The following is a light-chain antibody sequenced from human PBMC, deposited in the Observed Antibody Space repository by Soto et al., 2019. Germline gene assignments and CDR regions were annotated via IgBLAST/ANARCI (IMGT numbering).Light chain of an antibody. CDR1: SSDIGGYKY. CDR2: DVS. Sequence: QSALTQPASVSGSPGQSITISCTGTSSDIGGYKYVSWYQQHPGKAPRLMIYDVSNRPSGVSNRFSGSKSGNTASLTISGLQAEDEADYYCSSYASTSPHVFGTGTKLTVL. V-gene: IGLV2-14*01. CDR3: SSYASTSPHV. J-gene: IGLJ1*01.